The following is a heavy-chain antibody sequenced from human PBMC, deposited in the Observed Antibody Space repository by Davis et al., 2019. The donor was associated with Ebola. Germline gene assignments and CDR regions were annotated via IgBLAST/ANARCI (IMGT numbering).Heavy chain of an antibody. Sequence: GESLKISCTASGFTFTSAWMSWVRQAPGKGLEWVGRIKSKTDGGTTDYAAPVKGRFTISRDDSKNTLYLQMNSLKTEDTAVYYCTTANYYGSGNYYFDYWGQGTLVTVSS. J-gene: IGHJ4*02. D-gene: IGHD3-10*01. CDR3: TTANYYGSGNYYFDY. CDR1: GFTFTSAW. V-gene: IGHV3-15*01. CDR2: IKSKTDGGTT.